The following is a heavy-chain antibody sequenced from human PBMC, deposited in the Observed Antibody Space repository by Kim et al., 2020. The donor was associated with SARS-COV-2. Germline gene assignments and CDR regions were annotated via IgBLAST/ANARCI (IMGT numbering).Heavy chain of an antibody. D-gene: IGHD3-9*01. CDR1: GFRFDEYA. CDR3: VKGDILTGYNSSFDC. V-gene: IGHV3-9*01. CDR2: ISSNSNNI. J-gene: IGHJ4*02. Sequence: GGSLRLSCAASGFRFDEYAMHWVRQVPGKGLEWVSGISSNSNNIGCADSVKGRFTISRDNAKNSLYLQMNSLRTEDTALYYCVKGDILTGYNSSFDCWGQGTVVTVSS.